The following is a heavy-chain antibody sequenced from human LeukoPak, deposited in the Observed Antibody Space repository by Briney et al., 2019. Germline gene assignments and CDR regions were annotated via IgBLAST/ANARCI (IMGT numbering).Heavy chain of an antibody. CDR3: TRDGCTSTNCQWFDC. V-gene: IGHV3-48*03. CDR2: ITSSSDTI. J-gene: IGHJ4*02. Sequence: PGGSPRLSCAASGFTFSSFEMNWVRQAPGKGLEWISYITSSSDTIYYAESVRGRFTISRDNAKNSLYLQMNSLRAEDTAVYYCTRDGCTSTNCQWFDCWGQGTLVTVSS. CDR1: GFTFSSFE. D-gene: IGHD2-2*01.